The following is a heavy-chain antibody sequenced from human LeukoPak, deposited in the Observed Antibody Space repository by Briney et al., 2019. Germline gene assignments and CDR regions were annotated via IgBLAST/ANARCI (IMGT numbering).Heavy chain of an antibody. D-gene: IGHD1-20*01. V-gene: IGHV4-59*08. J-gene: IGHJ5*02. CDR3: ARHSNWNAGVDWFDP. CDR1: GGSINSYY. CDR2: IYYSGGT. Sequence: PSETLSLTCTVSGGSINSYYWSWIRQPPGMGLEWIGYIYYSGGTNYNPSLKSRVTISGDRSKNQFSLRLSSVTAEDTAVYYCARHSNWNAGVDWFDPWGQGTQVTVSS.